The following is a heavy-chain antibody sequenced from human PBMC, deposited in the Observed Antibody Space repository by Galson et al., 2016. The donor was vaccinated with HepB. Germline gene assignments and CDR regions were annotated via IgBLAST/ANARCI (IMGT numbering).Heavy chain of an antibody. J-gene: IGHJ4*02. V-gene: IGHV1-69*04. D-gene: IGHD1-14*01. CDR3: AGERLGATAGIDYFEH. Sequence: SVKVSCKASGGTFSNYGVNWVRQAPGQGLEWMGRIISILDTTNYAQKFQGRVTITADKSTSTAYMELSSLRSEDTAVYYCAGERLGATAGIDYFEHWGQGTLVTVSS. CDR1: GGTFSNYG. CDR2: IISILDTT.